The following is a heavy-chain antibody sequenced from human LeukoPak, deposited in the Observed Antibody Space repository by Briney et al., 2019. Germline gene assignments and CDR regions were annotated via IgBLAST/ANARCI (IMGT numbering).Heavy chain of an antibody. CDR3: ARGRWYCSGGSCFTDAFDI. CDR1: GFTFSSYA. J-gene: IGHJ3*02. Sequence: GGSLRLSCAASGFTFSSYAMSWVRQAPGKGLEWVSAISGSGGSTYYADSVKGRFTISRDNAKNSLYLQMNSLRAEDTAVYYCARGRWYCSGGSCFTDAFDIWGQGTMVTVSS. D-gene: IGHD2-15*01. V-gene: IGHV3-23*01. CDR2: ISGSGGST.